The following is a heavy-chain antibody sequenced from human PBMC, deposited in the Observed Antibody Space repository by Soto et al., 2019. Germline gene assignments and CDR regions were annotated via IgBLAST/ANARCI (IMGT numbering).Heavy chain of an antibody. CDR2: IYYSGST. J-gene: IGHJ4*02. CDR1: GGYISSGGYY. V-gene: IGHV4-31*03. Sequence: QVQLQESGPGLVKPSQTLSLTCTVSGGYISSGGYYWSWIRQHPGKGLEWIGYIYYSGSTYYNPSLKSRVTISVDTSKNQFSLKLSSVTAADTAVYYCARSLTYYYGSGSYYSYFDYWGQGTLVTVSS. CDR3: ARSLTYYYGSGSYYSYFDY. D-gene: IGHD3-10*01.